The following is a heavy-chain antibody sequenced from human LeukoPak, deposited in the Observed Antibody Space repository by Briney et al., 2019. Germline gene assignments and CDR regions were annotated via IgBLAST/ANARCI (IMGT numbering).Heavy chain of an antibody. V-gene: IGHV3-23*01. Sequence: YPGGSLRLSCAASGFTFSSYAMSWVGQAPGKGLEGVSSISGNSGRTYYADSVKGRFSISRDNSNNTLYLQMNSLRAEDAAVYYCAKSTSSWERVDYWGQGTLVTVSS. CDR3: AKSTSSWERVDY. D-gene: IGHD6-13*01. CDR2: ISGNSGRT. CDR1: GFTFSSYA. J-gene: IGHJ4*02.